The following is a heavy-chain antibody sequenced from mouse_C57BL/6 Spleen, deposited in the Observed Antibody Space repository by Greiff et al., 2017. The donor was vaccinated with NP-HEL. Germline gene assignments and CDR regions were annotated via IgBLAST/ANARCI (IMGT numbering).Heavy chain of an antibody. D-gene: IGHD1-1*01. CDR3: ARCSSYWYFDV. J-gene: IGHJ1*03. Sequence: VQLQESGAELVRPGTSVKVSCKASGYAFTNYLIEWVKQRPGQGLEWIGVINPGSGGTNYNEKFKGKATLTADKSSSTAYMQLSSLTSEDSAVYFCARCSSYWYFDVWGTGTTVTVSS. CDR1: GYAFTNYL. V-gene: IGHV1-54*01. CDR2: INPGSGGT.